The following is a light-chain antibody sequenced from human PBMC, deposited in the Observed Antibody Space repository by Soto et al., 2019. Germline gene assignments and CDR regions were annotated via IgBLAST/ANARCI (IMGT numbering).Light chain of an antibody. J-gene: IGKJ3*01. CDR1: QSVSSD. Sequence: EIVLTQSPATLSVSPGERATLSCRASQSVSSDLAWYHQKPGQAPRLLIYGASTRATGIPDRFSGSGSGTEFTLTITRLQSEDFAVYYCQQYDSSPRTFGPGTKVDIK. CDR3: QQYDSSPRT. CDR2: GAS. V-gene: IGKV3-15*01.